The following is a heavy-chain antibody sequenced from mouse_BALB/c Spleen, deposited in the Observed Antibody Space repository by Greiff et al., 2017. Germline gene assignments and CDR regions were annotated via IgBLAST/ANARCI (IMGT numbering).Heavy chain of an antibody. D-gene: IGHD1-1*01. CDR1: GYSITSDYA. CDR3: ARCYYGSSYAMDY. Sequence: DVKLQESGPGLVKPSQSLSLTCTVTGYSITSDYAWTWIRQFPGNKLEWMGYISYSGSTSYNPSLKSRISITRDTSKNQFFLQLNSVTTEDTATYYCARCYYGSSYAMDYWGQGTSVTVSS. CDR2: ISYSGST. V-gene: IGHV3-2*02. J-gene: IGHJ4*01.